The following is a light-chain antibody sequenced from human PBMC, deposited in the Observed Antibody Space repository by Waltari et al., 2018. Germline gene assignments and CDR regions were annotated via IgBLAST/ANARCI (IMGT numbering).Light chain of an antibody. CDR3: QSIDVDALT. CDR2: KDP. CDR1: VLPKQA. Sequence: SFELTQPPSVSVSPGQTATITCSGDVLPKQAAYWHQQKPGQAPVLLIYKDPDRPSGIPERFSGSTSGTGTTVTLTIGGVQAEDEADYYCQSIDVDALTFGGGTKLTVL. V-gene: IGLV3-25*03. J-gene: IGLJ2*01.